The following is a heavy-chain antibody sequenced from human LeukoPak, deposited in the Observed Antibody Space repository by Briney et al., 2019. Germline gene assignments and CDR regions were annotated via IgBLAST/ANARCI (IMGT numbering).Heavy chain of an antibody. Sequence: PGRSLRLSCVGSGFSISHHWINWVRQAPGTGLEWVANIRGDGNDLYYADSVKDRFTISRDNLKNSVFLQMNSLRVEDTAVYYCAREDAVSSPGFDSWGQGTLVTVSS. J-gene: IGHJ5*01. CDR3: AREDAVSSPGFDS. D-gene: IGHD2-8*01. CDR1: GFSISHHW. CDR2: IRGDGNDL. V-gene: IGHV3-7*01.